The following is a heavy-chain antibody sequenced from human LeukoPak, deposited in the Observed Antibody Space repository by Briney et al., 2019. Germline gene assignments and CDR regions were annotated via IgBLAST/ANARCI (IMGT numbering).Heavy chain of an antibody. CDR3: AKDLIPGIAVAGTYY. CDR2: ISYDGSNK. V-gene: IGHV3-30*18. D-gene: IGHD6-19*01. J-gene: IGHJ4*02. CDR1: GFTFSSYG. Sequence: PGGSLRLSCAASGFTFSSYGMHWVRQAPGKGLEWVAVISYDGSNKYYADSVKGRFTISRDNSKNTLYLQMNSLRAEDTAVYYCAKDLIPGIAVAGTYYWGQGTLVTVSS.